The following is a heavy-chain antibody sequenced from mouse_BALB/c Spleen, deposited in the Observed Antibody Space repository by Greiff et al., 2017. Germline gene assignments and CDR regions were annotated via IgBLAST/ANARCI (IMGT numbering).Heavy chain of an antibody. Sequence: EVQVVESGGGLVQPGGSMKLSCVASGFTFSNYWMNWVRQSPEKGLEWVAEIRLKSNNYATHYAESVKGRFTISRDDSKSSVYLQMNNLRAEDTGIYYCTTYYYGSSWFAYWGQGTLVTVSA. CDR3: TTYYYGSSWFAY. D-gene: IGHD1-1*01. CDR2: IRLKSNNYAT. CDR1: GFTFSNYW. V-gene: IGHV6-6*02. J-gene: IGHJ3*01.